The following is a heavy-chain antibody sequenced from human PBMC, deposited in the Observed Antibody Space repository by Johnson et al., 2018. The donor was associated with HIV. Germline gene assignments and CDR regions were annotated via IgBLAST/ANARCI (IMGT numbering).Heavy chain of an antibody. J-gene: IGHJ3*02. CDR3: TRSLRQWLVPGAFDI. CDR1: GFTFSGSA. D-gene: IGHD6-19*01. CDR2: IRSKANSYAT. V-gene: IGHV3-73*01. Sequence: VQLVESGGGLVQPGGSLKLSCAASGFTFSGSAMHWVRQASGKGLEWVGRIRSKANSYATAYAASVQGRFTISRDDSKNTAYLQMNSLKTEDTAVYYCTRSLRQWLVPGAFDIWGQGTMVTVSS.